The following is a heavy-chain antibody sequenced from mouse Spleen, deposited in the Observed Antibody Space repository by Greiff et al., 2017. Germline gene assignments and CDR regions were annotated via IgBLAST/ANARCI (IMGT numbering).Heavy chain of an antibody. V-gene: IGHV1-82*01. CDR1: GYAFSSSW. CDR2: IYPGDGDT. Sequence: QVQLQQSGPELVKPGASVKISCKASGYAFSSSWMNWVKQRPGKGLEWIGRIYPGDGDTNYNGKFKGKATLTADKSSSTAYMQLSSLTSEDSAVYFCARAGTQRGYFDYWGQGTTLTVSS. D-gene: IGHD4-1*01. J-gene: IGHJ2*01. CDR3: ARAGTQRGYFDY.